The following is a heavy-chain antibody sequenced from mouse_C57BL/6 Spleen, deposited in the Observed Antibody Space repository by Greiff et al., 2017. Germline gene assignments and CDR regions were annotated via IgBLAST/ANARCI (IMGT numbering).Heavy chain of an antibody. D-gene: IGHD2-5*01. CDR3: ASTGYSKGMDY. V-gene: IGHV1-69*01. CDR1: GYTFTSYW. CDR2: IDPSDSYT. J-gene: IGHJ4*01. Sequence: VQLQQPGAELVMPGASVKLSCKASGYTFTSYWMHWVKQRPGQGLEWIGEIDPSDSYTNYNQKFKGKSTLTVDKSSSTAYMQLSSLTSEDSAVYYCASTGYSKGMDYWGQGTSVTVSS.